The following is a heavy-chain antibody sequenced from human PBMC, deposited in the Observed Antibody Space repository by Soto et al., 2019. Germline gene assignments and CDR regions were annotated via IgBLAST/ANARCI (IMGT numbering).Heavy chain of an antibody. CDR3: AKDSNFWSGFPTYGMDV. CDR1: GFTFSSYA. CDR2: ISGSGGST. D-gene: IGHD3-3*01. J-gene: IGHJ6*02. V-gene: IGHV3-23*01. Sequence: GGSLRLSFADSGFTFSSYAVSWVRRAPGKGLAWVSAISGSGGSTYYADSVKGRFTISRDNSKNTLNLQMNSLRAEDTAVYYCAKDSNFWSGFPTYGMDVWGQGTTVTVSS.